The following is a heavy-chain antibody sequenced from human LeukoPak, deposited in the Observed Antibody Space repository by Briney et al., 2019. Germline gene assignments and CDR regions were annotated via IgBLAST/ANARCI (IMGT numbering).Heavy chain of an antibody. J-gene: IGHJ5*02. V-gene: IGHV1-46*01. D-gene: IGHD5-12*01. CDR2: INPSGDNT. Sequence: ASVKVSCKASGYTFTNNFMHWVRQAPGQGLEWMGIINPSGDNTWYAQKFQGRVTMTRDMATSTDYMEVSSLRSEDTAVYYCARDNSVGDSAWWFDPWGQGTLVTVSS. CDR1: GYTFTNNF. CDR3: ARDNSVGDSAWWFDP.